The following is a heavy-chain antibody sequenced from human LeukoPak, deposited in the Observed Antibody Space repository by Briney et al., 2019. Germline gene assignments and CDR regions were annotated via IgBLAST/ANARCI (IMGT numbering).Heavy chain of an antibody. CDR2: IYYSGST. D-gene: IGHD2/OR15-2a*01. Sequence: SETLSLTCTVSGGSISSSSYYWGWIRQPPGKGLEWTGNIYYSGSTYYNPSLKSRVTISVDTSKNQFSLKLSSVTAADTAVYYCARFYDAFDIWGLGTMVTVSS. CDR3: ARFYDAFDI. V-gene: IGHV4-39*01. CDR1: GGSISSSSYY. J-gene: IGHJ3*02.